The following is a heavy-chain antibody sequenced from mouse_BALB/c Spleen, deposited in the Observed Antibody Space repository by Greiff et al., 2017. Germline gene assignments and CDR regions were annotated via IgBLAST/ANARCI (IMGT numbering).Heavy chain of an antibody. CDR1: GFTFSSYA. V-gene: IGHV5-6-5*01. D-gene: IGHD2-4*01. J-gene: IGHJ3*01. CDR2: ISSGGST. Sequence: EVQGVESGGGLVKPGGSLKLSCAASGFTFSSYAMSWVRQTPEKRLEWVASISSGGSTYYPDSVKGRFTISRDNARNILYLQMSSLRSEDTAMYYCARKRAYYDYSWFAYWGQGTLVTVSA. CDR3: ARKRAYYDYSWFAY.